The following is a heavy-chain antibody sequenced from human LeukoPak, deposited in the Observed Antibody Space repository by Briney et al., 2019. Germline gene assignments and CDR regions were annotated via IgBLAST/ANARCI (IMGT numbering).Heavy chain of an antibody. V-gene: IGHV1-2*06. CDR2: INPNSGGT. D-gene: IGHD1-26*01. CDR1: GYTFTGYY. CDR3: ARGAPELDAFDI. J-gene: IGHJ3*02. Sequence: ASVNVSCKASGYTFTGYYMHWVRQAPGQGLEWMGRINPNSGGTNYAQKFQGRVTMTRDTSISTAYMELSRLRSDDTAVYYCARGAPELDAFDIWGQGTMVTVPS.